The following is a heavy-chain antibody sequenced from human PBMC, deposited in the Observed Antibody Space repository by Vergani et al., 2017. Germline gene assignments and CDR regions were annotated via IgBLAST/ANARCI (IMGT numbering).Heavy chain of an antibody. V-gene: IGHV1-46*03. CDR1: GYTFTSYY. CDR2: INPSGGST. Sequence: QVQLVQSGAEVKKPGASVKVSCKASGYTFTSYYMHWVRQAPGQGLEWMGIINPSGGSTSYAQKFQGRVTMTRDTSTSTVYMELSSLRSEDTAVYYGARDLRDGYNEYYFDYWGQGTLVTVSS. D-gene: IGHD5-24*01. J-gene: IGHJ4*02. CDR3: ARDLRDGYNEYYFDY.